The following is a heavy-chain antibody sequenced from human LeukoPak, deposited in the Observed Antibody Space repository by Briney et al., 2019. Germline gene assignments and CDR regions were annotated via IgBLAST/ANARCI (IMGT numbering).Heavy chain of an antibody. CDR1: GDSISSGGYY. Sequence: SQTLSLTCTVSGDSISSGGYYWSWIRQHPGKGLEWIGYIYYSGSTYYNPSLKSRVTISVDTSKNQFSLKLSSVTAADTAVYYCARVRYLVDKEIFDYFDYWGQGTLVTVSS. CDR2: IYYSGST. V-gene: IGHV4-31*03. CDR3: ARVRYLVDKEIFDYFDY. J-gene: IGHJ4*02. D-gene: IGHD5-12*01.